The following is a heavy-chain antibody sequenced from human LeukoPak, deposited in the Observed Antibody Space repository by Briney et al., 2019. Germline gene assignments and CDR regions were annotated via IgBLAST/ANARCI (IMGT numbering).Heavy chain of an antibody. CDR3: GKTTVGYSSGRYPGWPVDY. CDR2: IFGSGGSA. V-gene: IGHV3-23*01. CDR1: GFTFNNYA. J-gene: IGHJ4*02. D-gene: IGHD2-15*01. Sequence: GGSLRLSCAASGFTFNNYAMYWVRQAPGKGQEWVSGIFGSGGSAHYADSVKGRFTISRDNTKNTVYLQLDSLRVEDTAVYYCGKTTVGYSSGRYPGWPVDYWGQGTLVTVSS.